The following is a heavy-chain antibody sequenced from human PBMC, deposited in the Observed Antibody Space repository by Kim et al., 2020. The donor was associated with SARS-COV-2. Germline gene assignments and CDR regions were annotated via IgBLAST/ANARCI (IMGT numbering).Heavy chain of an antibody. Sequence: GGSLRLSCAASGFTVSSNYMSWVRQAPGKGLEWVSVIYSGGSTYYADSVKGRFTISRDNSQNTRYLQMNSLRAEDTAVYYCARDATYYDFCSGYLGGMDVSGQETTVTVSS. CDR3: ARDATYYDFCSGYLGGMDV. J-gene: IGHJ6*02. CDR1: GFTVSSNY. D-gene: IGHD3-3*01. V-gene: IGHV3-53*01. CDR2: IYSGGST.